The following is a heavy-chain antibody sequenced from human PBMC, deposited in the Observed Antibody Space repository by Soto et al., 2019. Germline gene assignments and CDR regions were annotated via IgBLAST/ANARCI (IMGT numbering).Heavy chain of an antibody. Sequence: EVQLVESGGGLVKPGGSLRLSCAASRFTFNNAWMTWVRQAPGKGLEWVGRIKSKANAGIIDYAPTVRGRFTISRDNSKNTVYLQMNSLNTDETAMYYCTTDTGRSTWGQGTMVTISS. CDR2: IKSKANAGII. J-gene: IGHJ3*01. V-gene: IGHV3-15*01. CDR3: TTDTGRST. CDR1: RFTFNNAW.